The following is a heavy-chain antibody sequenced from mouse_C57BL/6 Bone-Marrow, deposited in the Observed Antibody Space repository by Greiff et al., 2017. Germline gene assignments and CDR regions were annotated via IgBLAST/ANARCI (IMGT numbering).Heavy chain of an antibody. D-gene: IGHD1-1*01. CDR1: GFTFTDYY. Sequence: EVQLVESGGGLVQPGGSLSLSCAASGFTFTDYYMSWVRQPPGKALEWLGFIRNKANGYTTEYSASVKGRFTISRDNSQSILYLQMNALRAEDSATYYCAGYYYGPYYFDYWGQGTTLTVSS. CDR3: AGYYYGPYYFDY. CDR2: IRNKANGYTT. V-gene: IGHV7-3*01. J-gene: IGHJ2*01.